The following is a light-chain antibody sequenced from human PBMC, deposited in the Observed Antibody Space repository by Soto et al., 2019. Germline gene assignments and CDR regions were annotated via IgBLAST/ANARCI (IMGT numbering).Light chain of an antibody. CDR3: QQSYSTPTT. J-gene: IGKJ5*01. CDR2: AAS. CDR1: QNIDKY. Sequence: DIQMTQSPSSLSATVGDRVTITCRTSQNIDKYVNWYQQRPGKAPNLLIYAASSLRSGVPSRFSGRGSGTEFTLIISGLQPEDFATYYCQQSYSTPTTFGQGTRLEIK. V-gene: IGKV1-39*01.